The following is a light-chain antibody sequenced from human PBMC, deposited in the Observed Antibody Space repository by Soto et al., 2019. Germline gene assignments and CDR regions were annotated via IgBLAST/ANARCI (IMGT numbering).Light chain of an antibody. V-gene: IGLV2-14*01. CDR3: SSYTSSMPYV. J-gene: IGLJ1*01. Sequence: LTKPASVSGSPGQSITISCTGTSSDVGGYNYVSWYQQHPGKAPKLMIYEVSNRPSGVSNRFSGSKSGNTASPTISGLQAEDEADYYCSSYTSSMPYVFGSGTKVTVL. CDR1: SSDVGGYNY. CDR2: EVS.